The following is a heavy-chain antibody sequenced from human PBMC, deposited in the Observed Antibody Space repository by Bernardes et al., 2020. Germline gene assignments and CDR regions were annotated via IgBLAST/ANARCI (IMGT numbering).Heavy chain of an antibody. CDR1: GGTFSSST. Sequence: SVKVSCQASGGTFSSSTISWVRQAPGQGLEWMGGINPIFGTANYGQKFQGRVTITADISTSTAYMELSSLRSEDTAVYYCARVCNYDSCNSLYAFDIWGQGTMVSVSS. J-gene: IGHJ3*02. CDR2: INPIFGTA. CDR3: ARVCNYDSCNSLYAFDI. V-gene: IGHV1-69*06. D-gene: IGHD2-15*01.